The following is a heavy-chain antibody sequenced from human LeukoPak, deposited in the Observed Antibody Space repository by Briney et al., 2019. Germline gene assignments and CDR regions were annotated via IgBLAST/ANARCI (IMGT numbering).Heavy chain of an antibody. V-gene: IGHV3-30*18. D-gene: IGHD3-3*01. Sequence: GGSLRLSCAASGFTFSSYGMHWVRQAPGKGLEWVAVISYDGSNKYYADSVKGRFTISRDNSKNTLYLQMNSLRAEDTAVYYCAKDLPYYDFWSGYFGYWGQGTLVTVSS. CDR3: AKDLPYYDFWSGYFGY. J-gene: IGHJ4*02. CDR2: ISYDGSNK. CDR1: GFTFSSYG.